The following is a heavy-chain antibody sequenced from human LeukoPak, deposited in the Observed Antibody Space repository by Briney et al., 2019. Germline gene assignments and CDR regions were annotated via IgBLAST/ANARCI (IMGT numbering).Heavy chain of an antibody. CDR2: VYVTGST. Sequence: PSETLSLTCTVPGDSISTYYWSRIRQPAGKGLEWIGRVYVTGSTNLNPALQSRVTISVDTSKNQFSLKLTSVTAADTAVYYCARDRQWLVDHWGQGTLVTVSS. D-gene: IGHD6-19*01. CDR3: ARDRQWLVDH. J-gene: IGHJ5*02. V-gene: IGHV4-4*07. CDR1: GDSISTYY.